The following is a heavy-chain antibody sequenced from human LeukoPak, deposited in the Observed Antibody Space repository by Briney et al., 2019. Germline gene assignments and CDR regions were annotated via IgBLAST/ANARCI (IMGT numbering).Heavy chain of an antibody. Sequence: GGSLRLSCAASEFTFSSYSMNWVRQAPGKGLEWVSYISSSGSTIYYADSVKGRFTISRDNAKNSLYLQMNSLRAEDTAVYYCAELGITMIGGVWGKGTTVTISS. CDR1: EFTFSSYS. V-gene: IGHV3-48*04. J-gene: IGHJ6*04. CDR3: AELGITMIGGV. CDR2: ISSSGSTI. D-gene: IGHD3-10*02.